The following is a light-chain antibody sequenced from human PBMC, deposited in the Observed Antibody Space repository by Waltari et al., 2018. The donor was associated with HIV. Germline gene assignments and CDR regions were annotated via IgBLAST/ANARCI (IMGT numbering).Light chain of an antibody. CDR2: KAS. CDR1: QSISSW. CDR3: QQYNIYLYT. J-gene: IGKJ2*01. V-gene: IGKV1-5*03. Sequence: DIQMTQSPSTLSASVGDRVTITCRASQSISSWLAWYQQKPGKAPKLLIQKASSLESGVPSRFSGSGSGTEFTLTISSLQPDDFATYYCQQYNIYLYTFGQGTKLEIK.